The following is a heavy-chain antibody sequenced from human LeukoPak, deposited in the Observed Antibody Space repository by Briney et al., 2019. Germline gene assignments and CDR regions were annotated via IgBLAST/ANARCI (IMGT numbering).Heavy chain of an antibody. J-gene: IGHJ5*02. D-gene: IGHD6-13*01. CDR2: INPNSGGT. CDR3: ARDGWGGVSQQLVYWFDP. V-gene: IGHV1-2*02. Sequence: ASVKVSCKASGYTFTGYYMHWVRQAPGQGLEWMGWINPNSGGTNYAQKFQGRVTMTRDTSISTAYMELSRLRSDDTAVYYCARDGWGGVSQQLVYWFDPWGQGTLVTVSS. CDR1: GYTFTGYY.